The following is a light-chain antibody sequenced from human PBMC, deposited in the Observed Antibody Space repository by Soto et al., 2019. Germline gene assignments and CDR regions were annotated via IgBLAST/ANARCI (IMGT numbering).Light chain of an antibody. Sequence: QSALTQPPSASGSPGQSVTISCTGTSSDVGGYKYVSWYQQHPGKAPKLMLYDVSERPSGVPDRFSGSKSGNTASLTVSGLQAEDEADYYCSSYAGTTGGVVFGGGTKLTVL. V-gene: IGLV2-8*01. J-gene: IGLJ2*01. CDR3: SSYAGTTGGVV. CDR1: SSDVGGYKY. CDR2: DVS.